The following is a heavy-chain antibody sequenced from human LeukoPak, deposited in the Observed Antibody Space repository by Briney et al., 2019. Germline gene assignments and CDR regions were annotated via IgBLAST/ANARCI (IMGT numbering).Heavy chain of an antibody. Sequence: GASVTVSCKASGYTFINYGISWVRQAPGQGLEWMGWISRYTGNTNYALQLQGRVTMTTDTSTSTAYMELRSLRSDDSAVYYCAGGSHSGGYFDYWGQGTLVTVSS. V-gene: IGHV1-18*01. J-gene: IGHJ4*02. CDR2: ISRYTGNT. D-gene: IGHD5-12*01. CDR1: GYTFINYG. CDR3: AGGSHSGGYFDY.